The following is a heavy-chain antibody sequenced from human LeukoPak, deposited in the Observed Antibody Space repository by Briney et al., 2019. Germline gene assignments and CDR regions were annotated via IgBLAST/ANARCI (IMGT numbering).Heavy chain of an antibody. CDR1: GGTFSSYA. J-gene: IGHJ4*02. CDR2: IIPILGIA. CDR3: ARGPYSSSYDFDY. D-gene: IGHD6-6*01. V-gene: IGHV1-69*04. Sequence: SVKVSCKASGGTFSSYAISWVRQAPGQGLEWMGRIIPILGIASYAQKFQGRVTITADKSTSTAYMELSSLRSEDTAVYYCARGPYSSSYDFDYWGQGTLVTVSS.